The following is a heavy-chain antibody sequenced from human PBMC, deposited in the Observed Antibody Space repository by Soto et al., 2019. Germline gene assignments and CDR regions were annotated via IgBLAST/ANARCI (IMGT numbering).Heavy chain of an antibody. CDR1: GYSFSNYY. Sequence: GASVKVSCKASGYSFSNYYIHWLRQAPGQGPEWLGIINPGGGQTNYAQRFQGRVTLTRDASTSTVYLELSSLRSEDTAVYYCARDYVWGSEDYFDSWGQGTQVTVSS. CDR2: INPGGGQT. D-gene: IGHD3-16*01. V-gene: IGHV1-46*01. J-gene: IGHJ4*02. CDR3: ARDYVWGSEDYFDS.